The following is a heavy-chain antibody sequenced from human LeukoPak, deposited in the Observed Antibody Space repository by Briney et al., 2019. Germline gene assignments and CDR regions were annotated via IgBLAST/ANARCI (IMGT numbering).Heavy chain of an antibody. D-gene: IGHD3-10*01. CDR2: ISWNSGSI. CDR3: AKDIGYGSGSYCLGY. Sequence: GRSLRLSCAASGFTFDDYAMHWVRQAPGRGLEWVSGISWNSGSIGYADSVKGRFTISRDNAKNSLYLQMNSLRAEDTALYYCAKDIGYGSGSYCLGYWGQGTLVTVSS. J-gene: IGHJ4*02. CDR1: GFTFDDYA. V-gene: IGHV3-9*01.